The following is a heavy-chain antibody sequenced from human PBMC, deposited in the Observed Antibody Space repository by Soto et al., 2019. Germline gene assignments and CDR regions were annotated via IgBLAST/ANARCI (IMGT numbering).Heavy chain of an antibody. CDR3: ARVLSSGWYSIYYYYGMDV. Sequence: EVQLVESGGGLVQPGGSLRLSCAASGFTFSSYSMNWVRQAPGKGLEWVSYISSSSSTIYYADSVKGRFTISRDNAKNSLYLQMNSLRDEDTAVYYCARVLSSGWYSIYYYYGMDVWGQGTTVTVSS. D-gene: IGHD6-19*01. CDR1: GFTFSSYS. V-gene: IGHV3-48*02. J-gene: IGHJ6*02. CDR2: ISSSSSTI.